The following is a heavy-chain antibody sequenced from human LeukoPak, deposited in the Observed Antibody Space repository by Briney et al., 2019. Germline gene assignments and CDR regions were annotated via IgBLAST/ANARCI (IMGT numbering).Heavy chain of an antibody. CDR2: IKQDGSEK. J-gene: IGHJ4*02. V-gene: IGHV3-7*01. CDR3: ARVGGRYSPLGY. D-gene: IGHD3-16*02. Sequence: GGSLRLSCAASGFTFSSYWMSWVRQAPGKGLEWVANIKQDGSEKYYVDSVKGRFAISRDNDKNSLFLQMTSLRAEDTAVYYCARVGGRYSPLGYWGQGTLVTVSS. CDR1: GFTFSSYW.